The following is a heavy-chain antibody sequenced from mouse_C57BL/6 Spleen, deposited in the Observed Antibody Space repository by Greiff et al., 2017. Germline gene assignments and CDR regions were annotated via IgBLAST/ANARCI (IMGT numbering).Heavy chain of an antibody. CDR1: GFTFSSYA. CDR3: ARDDYDGGFAY. J-gene: IGHJ3*01. Sequence: VKLVESGGGLVKPGGSLKLSCAASGFTFSSYAMSWVRQTPEKRLEWVATISDGGSYTYYPDNVKGRFTISRDNAKNNLYLQMSHLKSEDTAMYYCARDDYDGGFAYWGQGTLVTVSA. D-gene: IGHD2-4*01. V-gene: IGHV5-4*01. CDR2: ISDGGSYT.